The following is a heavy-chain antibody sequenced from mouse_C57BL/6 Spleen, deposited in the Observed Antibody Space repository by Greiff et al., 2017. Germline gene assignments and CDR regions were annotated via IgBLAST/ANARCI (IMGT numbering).Heavy chain of an antibody. V-gene: IGHV1-82*01. CDR1: GYAFSSSW. CDR2: IYPGDGDT. Sequence: QVQLQQSGPELVKPGASVKLSCKASGYAFSSSWMNWVKKRPGKGLEWIGLIYPGDGDTNYNGKFKGKATLTADKSPSTAYMQRRSLTAEDAAFYCVVGYGNECGDDWGQGTTLTVSS. D-gene: IGHD2-10*02. J-gene: IGHJ2*01. CDR3: VGYGNECGDD.